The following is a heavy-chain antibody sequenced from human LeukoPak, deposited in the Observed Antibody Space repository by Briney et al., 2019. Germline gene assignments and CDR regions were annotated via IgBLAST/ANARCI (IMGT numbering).Heavy chain of an antibody. CDR3: ARGVTAHYDY. V-gene: IGHV6-1*01. Sequence: SQTLSLTCAISGDSVSSNSAAWNRIRQSPSRGLEWLGRTYYRSKWYNDYAVSVKSRITIIPDTSKNQFSLQLNSVTPEDTALYYCARGVTAHYDYWGQGTLVTASS. D-gene: IGHD1-14*01. CDR1: GDSVSSNSAA. J-gene: IGHJ4*02. CDR2: TYYRSKWYN.